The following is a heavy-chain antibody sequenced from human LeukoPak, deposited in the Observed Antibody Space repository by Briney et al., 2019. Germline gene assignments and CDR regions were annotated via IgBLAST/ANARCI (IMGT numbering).Heavy chain of an antibody. CDR3: ARDPRGASYYCYGMDV. CDR1: GFTFSSYS. V-gene: IGHV3-21*01. Sequence: PGGSLRLSCAASGFTFSSYSMNWVRQAPGKGLEWVSSISSSSSYIYYADSVKGRFTISRDNAKNSLYLQMNSLRAEDTAVYYCARDPRGASYYCYGMDVWGQGTTVTVSS. CDR2: ISSSSSYI. J-gene: IGHJ6*02. D-gene: IGHD1-26*01.